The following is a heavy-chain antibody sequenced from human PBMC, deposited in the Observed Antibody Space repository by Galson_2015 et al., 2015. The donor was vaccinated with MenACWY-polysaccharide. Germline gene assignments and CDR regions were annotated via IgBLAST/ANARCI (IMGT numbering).Heavy chain of an antibody. D-gene: IGHD1-26*01. V-gene: IGHV1-3*01. Sequence: SVKVSCKASGYTFTRYALLRVRQAPGQRLEWMGWINPGNGNTKYSQKFQDRVTITRDTSASIGYMELSSLRSEDTAVYYCARGGSYFFYYYYMDVWGKGTTVTVSS. CDR1: GYTFTRYA. J-gene: IGHJ6*03. CDR2: INPGNGNT. CDR3: ARGGSYFFYYYYMDV.